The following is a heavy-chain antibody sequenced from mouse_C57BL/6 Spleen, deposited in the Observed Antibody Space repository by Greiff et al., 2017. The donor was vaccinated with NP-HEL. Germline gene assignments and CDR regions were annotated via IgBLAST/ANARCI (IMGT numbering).Heavy chain of an antibody. D-gene: IGHD3-2*02. CDR2: IRHKANGYTT. J-gene: IGHJ4*01. CDR3: ARCDGAQAKGYAMDY. Sequence: DVQLVESGGGLVQPGGSLSLSCAASGFTFTDYYMSWVRQPPGKTLEWLGFIRHKANGYTTEYSASVKVRFTISRDNSQSILYLQMNALRAEDSATYYGARCDGAQAKGYAMDYWGQGTSVTVSS. V-gene: IGHV7-3*01. CDR1: GFTFTDYY.